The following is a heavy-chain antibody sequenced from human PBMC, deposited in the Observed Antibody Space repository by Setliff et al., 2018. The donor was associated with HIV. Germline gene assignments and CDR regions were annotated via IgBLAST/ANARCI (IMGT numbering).Heavy chain of an antibody. CDR3: ATLSWGLPSGFDN. J-gene: IGHJ4*02. CDR2: FEPEEGET. V-gene: IGHV1-24*01. D-gene: IGHD1-26*01. CDR1: GKTLIEVS. Sequence: ASVKVSCKVSGKTLIEVSLHWVRQAPGKGLEWMGGFEPEEGETIYAQKFQGRVTMTEATSTDTAYMELSSLRSEDTAVYYCATLSWGLPSGFDNWGPGTLVTVSS.